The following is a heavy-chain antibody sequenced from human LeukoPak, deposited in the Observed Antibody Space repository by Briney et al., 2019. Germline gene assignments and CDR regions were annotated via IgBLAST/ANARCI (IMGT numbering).Heavy chain of an antibody. V-gene: IGHV1-46*01. CDR1: GYTFSNYY. D-gene: IGHD1-26*01. J-gene: IGHJ4*02. CDR2: INPSASST. Sequence: ASVKVSCKASGYTFSNYYMHWVRQAPGQGLEWMGIINPSASSTYYAQKFQARVTMTRDLSTSTVYMELSRLRSEDTAVYYCARGGGSYSGDYWGQGTLVTVSS. CDR3: ARGGGSYSGDY.